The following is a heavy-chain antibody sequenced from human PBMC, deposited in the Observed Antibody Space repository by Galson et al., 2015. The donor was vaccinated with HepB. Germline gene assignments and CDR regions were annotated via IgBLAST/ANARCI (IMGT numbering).Heavy chain of an antibody. CDR2: INPSGGST. D-gene: IGHD3-9*01. CDR3: ARAQWYFDWLLKNPVGDDGMDV. Sequence: SVKVSCKASGYTFTSYYMHWVRQAPGQGLEWMGIINPSGGSTSYAQKFQGRVTMTRDTSTSTVYMELSSLRSEDTAVYYCARAQWYFDWLLKNPVGDDGMDVWGQGTTVTVSS. CDR1: GYTFTSYY. V-gene: IGHV1-46*03. J-gene: IGHJ6*02.